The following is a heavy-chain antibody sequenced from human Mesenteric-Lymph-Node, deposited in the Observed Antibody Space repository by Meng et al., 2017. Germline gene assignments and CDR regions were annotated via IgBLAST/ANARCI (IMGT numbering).Heavy chain of an antibody. V-gene: IGHV3-21*01. J-gene: IGHJ4*02. CDR1: GFTFSSYE. Sequence: GESLKISCAASGFTFSSYEMNWVRQAPGKGLEWVSSISSSSSYIYYADSVKGRFTISRDNAKNSLYLQMNSQRAEDTAVYYCARTYDMRIFDYWGQGTLVTVSS. CDR2: ISSSSSYI. CDR3: ARTYDMRIFDY. D-gene: IGHD3-9*01.